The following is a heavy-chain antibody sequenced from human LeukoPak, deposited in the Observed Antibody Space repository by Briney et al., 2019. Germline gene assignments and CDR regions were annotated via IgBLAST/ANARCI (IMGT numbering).Heavy chain of an antibody. Sequence: PGGSLRLSCAASGFTFSSYWMSWVRQAPGKGLEWVANIKQDGGEKYYVDSVKGRFTISRDNAKNSLYLQMNSLRAEDTAVYYCARDGADCSGGSCYSLYYYYYGMDVWGQGTTVTVSS. CDR1: GFTFSSYW. CDR3: ARDGADCSGGSCYSLYYYYYGMDV. J-gene: IGHJ6*02. V-gene: IGHV3-7*01. D-gene: IGHD2-15*01. CDR2: IKQDGGEK.